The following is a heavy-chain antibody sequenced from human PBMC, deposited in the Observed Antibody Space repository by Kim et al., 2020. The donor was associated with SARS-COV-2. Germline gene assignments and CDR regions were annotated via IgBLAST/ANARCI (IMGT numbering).Heavy chain of an antibody. V-gene: IGHV3-53*04. D-gene: IGHD4-4*01. CDR3: ARERGEVTTRYFDL. Sequence: GGSLRLSCAASGFTVSSNYMSWVRQAPGKGLEWVSVIYSGGSTYYADSVKGRFTISRHNSKNTLYLQMNSLRAEDTAVYYCARERGEVTTRYFDLWGRGTLVTVSS. CDR2: IYSGGST. J-gene: IGHJ2*01. CDR1: GFTVSSNY.